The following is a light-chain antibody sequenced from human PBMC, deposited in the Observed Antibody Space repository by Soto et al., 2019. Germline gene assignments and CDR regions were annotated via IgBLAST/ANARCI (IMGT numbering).Light chain of an antibody. CDR3: AAWDDSLSGQV. CDR2: RND. Sequence: QSVLTQPPSASGTPGQRVTISCSGSSSNIGSNNVDWYQQLPGTAPKLLIYRNDQRPSGVPDRFSGSKSGTSASLAISGLRSEDEADYYCAAWDDSLSGQVFGGGTKLTVL. V-gene: IGLV1-47*01. CDR1: SSNIGSNN. J-gene: IGLJ2*01.